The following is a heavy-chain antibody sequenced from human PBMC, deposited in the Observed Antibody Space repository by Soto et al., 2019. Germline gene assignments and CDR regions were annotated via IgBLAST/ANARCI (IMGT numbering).Heavy chain of an antibody. CDR2: ISTYNGET. CDR3: ATTGPRTDYYDSSGYYYFDY. CDR1: GYTFTRSG. D-gene: IGHD3-22*01. V-gene: IGHV1-18*01. Sequence: ASVKVSCKASGYTFTRSGISWVRQAPGQGLEWMGWISTYNGETDYAQTFQGRVTMTTDTSTSTVHMEVRSLRSEDTAVYYCATTGPRTDYYDSSGYYYFDYWGQGTLVTVSS. J-gene: IGHJ4*02.